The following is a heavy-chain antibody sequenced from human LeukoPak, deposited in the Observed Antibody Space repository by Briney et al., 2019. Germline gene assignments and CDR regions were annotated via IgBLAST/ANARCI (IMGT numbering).Heavy chain of an antibody. D-gene: IGHD5-24*01. Sequence: PGWPLRLSCAGSGLMFSSNWISWLRLAAGKGLEWVANIKEDGTETYYVDSVKGRFTISRDNAKNSLYLQMNSLRVEDTAVYYCAKEGRSLQTYWGRGTLVTVSS. CDR1: GLMFSSNW. J-gene: IGHJ4*02. CDR2: IKEDGTET. CDR3: AKEGRSLQTY. V-gene: IGHV3-7*03.